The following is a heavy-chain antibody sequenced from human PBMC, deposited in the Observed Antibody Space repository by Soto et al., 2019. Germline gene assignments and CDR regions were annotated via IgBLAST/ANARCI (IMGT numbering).Heavy chain of an antibody. CDR2: IYYSGST. CDR3: ARIRLGTTDLDY. CDR1: GGSISSSSYY. D-gene: IGHD3-16*01. J-gene: IGHJ4*02. V-gene: IGHV4-39*01. Sequence: QLQLQESGPRLVKPSETLSLTCTVSGGSISSSSYYWGWIRQPPGKGLEWIGSIYYSGSTYYNPSLKSRVTISVDTSKNQFSLKLSSVTAADTAVYYCARIRLGTTDLDYWGQGTLVTVSS.